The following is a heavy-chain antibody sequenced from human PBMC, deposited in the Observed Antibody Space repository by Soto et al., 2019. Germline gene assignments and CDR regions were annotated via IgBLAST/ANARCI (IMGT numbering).Heavy chain of an antibody. CDR2: ISYDGSNK. J-gene: IGHJ6*02. Sequence: QVQLVESGGGVVQPGRSLRLSCAASGFTFSSYAMHWVRQAPGKGLEWVAVISYDGSNKYYADSVKGRFTISRDNSKNTLYLQMNSLRAEDTAVYYCARDLAKYSSGWYGNYGMDVWGQGPRSPSP. CDR3: ARDLAKYSSGWYGNYGMDV. V-gene: IGHV3-30-3*01. CDR1: GFTFSSYA. D-gene: IGHD6-19*01.